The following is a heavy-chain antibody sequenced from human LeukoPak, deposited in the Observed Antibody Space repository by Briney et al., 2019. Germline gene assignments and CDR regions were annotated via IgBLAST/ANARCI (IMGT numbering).Heavy chain of an antibody. D-gene: IGHD1-1*01. Sequence: PGTSLRLSCSASGFTFSTYRMHWVRPAPGKGLEGVAFMSYDGRNTYYADSVKGRFIISRDNSKNPLYLQMNSLRVEDTAVYYCAKVQLERRELLPNFDYWGQGTLVTVSS. J-gene: IGHJ4*02. CDR2: MSYDGRNT. V-gene: IGHV3-30*18. CDR1: GFTFSTYR. CDR3: AKVQLERRELLPNFDY.